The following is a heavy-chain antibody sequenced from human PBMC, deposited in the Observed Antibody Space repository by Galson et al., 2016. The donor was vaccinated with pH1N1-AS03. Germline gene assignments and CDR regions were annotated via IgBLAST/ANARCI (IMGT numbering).Heavy chain of an antibody. V-gene: IGHV1-69*04. Sequence: SVKVSCKASGGTFSSDAISWVRQAPGQGLEWMGRIIPILGITDYAQKFQGRVTITVDKSTSTAYMELSILRSEDTAVYYCAKDTSTTATTHFDCWGQGTLVTLSS. CDR3: AKDTSTTATTHFDC. CDR1: GGTFSSDA. D-gene: IGHD4-17*01. J-gene: IGHJ4*02. CDR2: IIPILGIT.